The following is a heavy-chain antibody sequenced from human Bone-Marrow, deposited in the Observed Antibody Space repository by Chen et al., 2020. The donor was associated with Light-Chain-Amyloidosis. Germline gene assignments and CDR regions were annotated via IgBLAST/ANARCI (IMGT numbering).Heavy chain of an antibody. D-gene: IGHD5-12*01. CDR3: ARRRDGYNFDY. J-gene: IGHJ4*02. V-gene: IGHV5-51*01. Sequence: EVQLEQSGPEVKKPGESLKISCKGSGYTFPNYWIGWVRQMPGKGLGWMGVIYPDDFDARYSPYFVGHVPISADKSITTAFLQRRSLQASDTAMYYCARRRDGYNFDYWGQGTLVTVSS. CDR1: GYTFPNYW. CDR2: IYPDDFDA.